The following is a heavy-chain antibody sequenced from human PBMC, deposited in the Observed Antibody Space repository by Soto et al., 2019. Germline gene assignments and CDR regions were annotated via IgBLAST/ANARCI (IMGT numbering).Heavy chain of an antibody. Sequence: EVQLLESGGGLVQPGGSLRLSCAASGFTFSSYAMSWVRQAPGKGREWVSAISGSGGSTYYADSVKGRFTISRDNSKNTLYLQMNSLRAEDTAVYYCAIIPHPTEAEYFQHWGQGTLVTVSS. CDR2: ISGSGGST. V-gene: IGHV3-23*01. CDR3: AIIPHPTEAEYFQH. D-gene: IGHD2-21*02. J-gene: IGHJ1*01. CDR1: GFTFSSYA.